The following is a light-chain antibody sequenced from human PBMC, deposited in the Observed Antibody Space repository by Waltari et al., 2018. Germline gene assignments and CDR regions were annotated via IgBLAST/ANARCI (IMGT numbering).Light chain of an antibody. J-gene: IGLJ3*02. Sequence: QLVLTQSPSASASLGASVKLTCTLSSGHSSNVIAWHQQQPEKGPRYLMKVNSDGSHSKGDKIPHRFSGSSSGAEHYLTISSLQSEDEADYYCQTGGHGTWVFGGGTKLTVL. V-gene: IGLV4-69*01. CDR1: SGHSSNV. CDR2: VNSDGSH. CDR3: QTGGHGTWV.